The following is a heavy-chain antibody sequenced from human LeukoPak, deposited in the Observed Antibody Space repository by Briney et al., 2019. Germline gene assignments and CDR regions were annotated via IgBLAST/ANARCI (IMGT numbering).Heavy chain of an antibody. D-gene: IGHD1-26*01. CDR3: ARVELYYYYGMDV. CDR2: IYYSRST. Sequence: PSETLSLTYTVSGGSISSYYWSWIRQPPGKGLEWIGYIYYSRSTNYNPSLKSRVTISVDTSKNQFSLKLSSVTAADTAVYYCARVELYYYYGMDVWGQGTTVTVSS. CDR1: GGSISSYY. J-gene: IGHJ6*02. V-gene: IGHV4-59*01.